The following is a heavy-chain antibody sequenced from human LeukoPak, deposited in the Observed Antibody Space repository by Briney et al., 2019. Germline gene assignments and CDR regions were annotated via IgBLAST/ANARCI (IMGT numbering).Heavy chain of an antibody. CDR3: ATDPRVGSRVATPCH. CDR1: GFTFSSYA. D-gene: IGHD5-24*01. Sequence: PGGSLILSCAASGFTFSSYAMSWVRQAPGKGLEWVSAISGSGGSTYYADSVKGRFTISRDNSKSTLFLKMNSPRAEDTAVYYCATDPRVGSRVATPCHWGQGTLVSVSS. J-gene: IGHJ4*02. CDR2: ISGSGGST. V-gene: IGHV3-23*01.